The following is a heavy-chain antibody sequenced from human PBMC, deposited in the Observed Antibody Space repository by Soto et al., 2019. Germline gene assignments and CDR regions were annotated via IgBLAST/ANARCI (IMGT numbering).Heavy chain of an antibody. CDR2: IYHSGST. V-gene: IGHV4-38-2*01. Sequence: SETLSLTCAVSGYSISSGYYWGWIRQPPGKGLEWIGSIYHSGSTYYNPSLKSRVTISVDTPKNQFSLKLSSVTAADTAVYYCARVPYYYDSSGYPEYYFDYWGQGTLVTVFS. J-gene: IGHJ4*02. CDR3: ARVPYYYDSSGYPEYYFDY. D-gene: IGHD3-22*01. CDR1: GYSISSGYY.